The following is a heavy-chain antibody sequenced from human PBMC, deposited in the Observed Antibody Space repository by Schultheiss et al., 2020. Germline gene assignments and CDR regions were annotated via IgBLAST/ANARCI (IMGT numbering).Heavy chain of an antibody. Sequence: SETLSLTCTVSGGSISSYYWSWIRQPPGKGLEWIGEINHSGSTNYNPSLKSRVTISADTSKNQFSLKLSSVTAADTAVYYCARARKAVAGKGDYYYGMDVWGQGTTVTVSS. J-gene: IGHJ6*02. D-gene: IGHD6-19*01. CDR3: ARARKAVAGKGDYYYGMDV. V-gene: IGHV4-34*01. CDR1: GGSISSYY. CDR2: INHSGST.